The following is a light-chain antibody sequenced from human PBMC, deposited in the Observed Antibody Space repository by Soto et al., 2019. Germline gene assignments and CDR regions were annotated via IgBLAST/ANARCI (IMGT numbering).Light chain of an antibody. J-gene: IGKJ5*01. CDR1: QSVSSY. V-gene: IGKV3-11*01. CDR2: DAS. CDR3: QQRSNWPIT. Sequence: EIVLTPSPATLTLSPVESATLCCRASQSVSSYLAWYQQKPGQAPRLLIYDASNRATGIPARFSGSGSGTDFTLTISSLEPEDFAVYYCQQRSNWPITFGQGTRLEIK.